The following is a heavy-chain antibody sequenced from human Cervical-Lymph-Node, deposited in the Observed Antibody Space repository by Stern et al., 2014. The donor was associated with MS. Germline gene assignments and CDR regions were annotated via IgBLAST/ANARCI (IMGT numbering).Heavy chain of an antibody. J-gene: IGHJ3*01. CDR1: GYTFSNFW. Sequence: VQLVQSGAEVKKPGESLKISCRTSGYTFSNFWIGWVRQMPGKGLEWMGVISTADSDTSYTPSFPGQVTLSADKSINTAHLQWRSLKASDTAMYYCVRRRDSAGYDTFDLWGQGTMLIVSS. V-gene: IGHV5-51*01. CDR3: VRRRDSAGYDTFDL. CDR2: ISTADSDT. D-gene: IGHD3-22*01.